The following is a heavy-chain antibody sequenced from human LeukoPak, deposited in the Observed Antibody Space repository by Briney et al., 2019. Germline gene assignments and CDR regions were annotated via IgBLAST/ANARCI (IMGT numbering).Heavy chain of an antibody. J-gene: IGHJ4*02. CDR2: INHSGSI. CDR3: ARYSYKNGTIPTACDY. Sequence: SETLSFTCAVYGGSFSGYYWSWIRQPPGKGLEWIGEINHSGSINYNPSLKSRVTISVDTSKNQFSLKLSSVTAADTAVYYCARYSYKNGTIPTACDYWGQGTLVTVSS. CDR1: GGSFSGYY. V-gene: IGHV4-34*01. D-gene: IGHD2/OR15-2a*01.